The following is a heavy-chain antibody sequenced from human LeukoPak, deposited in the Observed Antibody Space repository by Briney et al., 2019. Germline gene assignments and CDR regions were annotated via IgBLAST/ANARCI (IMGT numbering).Heavy chain of an antibody. D-gene: IGHD3-22*01. CDR3: ARSADYYDSSGYYYDYYGMDV. CDR2: IYYSGST. CDR1: GGSISSYY. Sequence: SETLSLTCTVSGGSISSYYWSWIRQPPGKGLEWIGYIYYSGSTYYNPSLKSRVTISVDTSKNQFSLKLSSVTAADTAVYYCARSADYYDSSGYYYDYYGMDVWGQGTTVTVSS. V-gene: IGHV4-30-4*01. J-gene: IGHJ6*02.